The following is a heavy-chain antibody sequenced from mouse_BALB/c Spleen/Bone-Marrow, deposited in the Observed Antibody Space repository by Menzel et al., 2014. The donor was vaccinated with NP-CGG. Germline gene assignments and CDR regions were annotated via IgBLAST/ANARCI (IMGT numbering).Heavy chain of an antibody. J-gene: IGHJ3*01. V-gene: IGHV1S135*01. D-gene: IGHD1-1*01. CDR3: AREDYGSGFAY. CDR2: INPYNGGT. Sequence: VQLKESGPELVKPGASMKISCEASGYSFTGYTMNWVKQSHGKNLEWIGLINPYNGGTSYNQKFKGKATLTVDKSSSTAYLHLNSLTSEDSAVYYCAREDYGSGFAYWGQGTLVTVSA. CDR1: GYSFTGYT.